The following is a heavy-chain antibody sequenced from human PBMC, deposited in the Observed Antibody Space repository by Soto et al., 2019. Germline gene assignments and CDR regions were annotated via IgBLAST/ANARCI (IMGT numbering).Heavy chain of an antibody. J-gene: IGHJ4*02. CDR2: IYHDGTT. CDR1: GGSVSSTNW. CDR3: ARVRGGHETDY. D-gene: IGHD3-3*01. V-gene: IGHV4-4*02. Sequence: QVQLQESGPGLVKPSGTLSLTCAVSGGSVSSTNWWSWVRQPPGKGLEWIAEIYHDGTTNYNPSLKSRVTISLDKSRNQFSLNLSSVTAADTAVYYCARVRGGHETDYWGQGTLVTVSS.